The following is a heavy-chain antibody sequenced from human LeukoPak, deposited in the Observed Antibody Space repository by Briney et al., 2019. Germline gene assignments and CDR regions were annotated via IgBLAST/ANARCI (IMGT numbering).Heavy chain of an antibody. CDR3: ARVKGSGYRNSIDY. Sequence: GGSLRLSCAASGFTFDDYAMNWVRQAPGKGLEWVSGINWNGGSTYYRDSVKGRFTFSRDNAKNSLYLQMNSLRAEDTALYYCARVKGSGYRNSIDYWGQGTLATVSS. CDR1: GFTFDDYA. D-gene: IGHD3-3*01. J-gene: IGHJ4*02. V-gene: IGHV3-20*04. CDR2: INWNGGST.